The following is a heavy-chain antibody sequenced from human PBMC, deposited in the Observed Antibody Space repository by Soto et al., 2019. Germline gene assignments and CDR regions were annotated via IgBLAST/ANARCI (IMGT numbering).Heavy chain of an antibody. D-gene: IGHD6-6*01. CDR1: GGTFSSYV. J-gene: IGHJ6*02. V-gene: IGHV1-69*06. CDR2: IIPTFGTT. CDR3: ASHRSQVVHLVPPPYYYSGLDV. Sequence: QVQLEQSGAEVTKPGSSVKVSCKASGGTFSSYVISWVRQAPGQGLEWMGGIIPTFGTTKYAQDFQGRVTITAEKSTSTAYMELSSLRSDDTAVYYCASHRSQVVHLVPPPYYYSGLDVWGQGTTVTVSS.